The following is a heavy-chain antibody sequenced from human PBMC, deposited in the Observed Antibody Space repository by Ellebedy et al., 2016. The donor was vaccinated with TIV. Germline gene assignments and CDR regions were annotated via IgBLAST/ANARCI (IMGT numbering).Heavy chain of an antibody. V-gene: IGHV3-21*01. CDR1: GFTVSSNY. CDR2: ISSSSSYI. D-gene: IGHD2-15*01. CDR3: AKRGRVPT. J-gene: IGHJ5*02. Sequence: GGSLRLSCAASGFTVSSNYMNWVRQAPGKGLEWVSSISSSSSYIYYADSVKGRFTISRDNAKNSLYLQMNSLRAEDTAVYYCAKRGRVPTWGQGTLVTVSS.